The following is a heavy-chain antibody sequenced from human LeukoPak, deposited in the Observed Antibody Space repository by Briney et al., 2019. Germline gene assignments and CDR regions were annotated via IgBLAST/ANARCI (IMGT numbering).Heavy chain of an antibody. V-gene: IGHV3-23*01. J-gene: IGHJ4*02. CDR2: ISGSGGST. CDR3: AKSGDRTSMRFGELN. CDR1: GFTFTCYA. Sequence: GRALRLSCAAPGFTFTCYAMSWVRPAPGKGLEWVSAISGSGGSTYYADSLKGRFTISRDSSTNTLYLQMNSLRAEDTAVYYCAKSGDRTSMRFGELNWGQGTLVTVSS. D-gene: IGHD3-10*01.